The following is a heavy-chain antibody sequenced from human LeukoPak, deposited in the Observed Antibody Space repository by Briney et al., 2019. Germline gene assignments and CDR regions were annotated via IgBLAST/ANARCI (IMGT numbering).Heavy chain of an antibody. CDR1: GGSISSYY. V-gene: IGHV4-4*07. J-gene: IGHJ3*02. CDR2: IYTSGST. Sequence: SETLTLTCTVSGGSISSYYWSWIRQPAGKGMEWIGRIYTSGSTNYNPSLKSRGTMSVDTSKNQFSLKLSSVTAADTAVYYCAREWTCIVGSPRGAFDIWGQGTMVTVSP. D-gene: IGHD1-26*01. CDR3: AREWTCIVGSPRGAFDI.